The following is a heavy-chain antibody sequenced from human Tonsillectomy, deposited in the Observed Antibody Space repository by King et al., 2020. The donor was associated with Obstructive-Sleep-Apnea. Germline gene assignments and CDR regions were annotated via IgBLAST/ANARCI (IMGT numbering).Heavy chain of an antibody. J-gene: IGHJ4*02. CDR1: GGSFSGYY. V-gene: IGHV4-34*01. CDR2: INHSGST. D-gene: IGHD3-22*01. CDR3: ARGSGYYYDSSGYLDY. Sequence: HVQLQQWGAGLLKPSETLSLTCAVYGGSFSGYYWSWIRQPPGKGLEWIGEINHSGSTNYNPSLKSRVTISVDTSKNQFSLKLSSVTAADTAVYYCARGSGYYYDSSGYLDYWGQGTLVTVSS.